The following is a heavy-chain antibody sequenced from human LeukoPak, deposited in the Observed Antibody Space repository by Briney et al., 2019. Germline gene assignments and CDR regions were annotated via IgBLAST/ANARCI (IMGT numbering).Heavy chain of an antibody. CDR3: AGTGNDILTGLDY. CDR2: ISWNSGSI. CDR1: GFTFDDYA. D-gene: IGHD3-9*01. J-gene: IGHJ4*02. Sequence: GGSLRLSCAASGFTFDDYAMHWVRQAPGKGLEWVSGISWNSGSIGYADSVKGRFTISRDNAKNSLYLQMNSLRAEDTALYYCAGTGNDILTGLDYWGQGTLVTVSS. V-gene: IGHV3-9*01.